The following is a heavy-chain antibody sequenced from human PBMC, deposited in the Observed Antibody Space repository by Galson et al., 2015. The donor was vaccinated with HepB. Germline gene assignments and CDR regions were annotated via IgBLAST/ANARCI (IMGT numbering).Heavy chain of an antibody. Sequence: LRLSCAASGFTFDDYAMHWVRQAPGKGLEWVSGISWNSGSIGYADSVKGRFTISRDNAKNSLYLQMNSLRAEDTALYYCAKDRTMIVVVGDAFDIWGQGTMVTVSS. J-gene: IGHJ3*02. CDR3: AKDRTMIVVVGDAFDI. CDR1: GFTFDDYA. D-gene: IGHD3-22*01. CDR2: ISWNSGSI. V-gene: IGHV3-9*01.